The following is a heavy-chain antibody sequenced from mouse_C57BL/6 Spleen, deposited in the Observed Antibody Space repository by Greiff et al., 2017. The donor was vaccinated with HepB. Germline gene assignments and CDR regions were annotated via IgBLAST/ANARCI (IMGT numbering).Heavy chain of an antibody. CDR3: ARSTPMDY. J-gene: IGHJ4*01. V-gene: IGHV1-42*01. CDR1: GYSFTGYY. CDR2: INPSTGGT. Sequence: EVQLQQSGPELVKPGASVKISCKASGYSFTGYYMNWVKQSPEKSLEWIGEINPSTGGTTYNQKFKAKATLTVDKSSSTAYTQLKSLTSEDSAVYYCARSTPMDYWGQGTSVTVSS.